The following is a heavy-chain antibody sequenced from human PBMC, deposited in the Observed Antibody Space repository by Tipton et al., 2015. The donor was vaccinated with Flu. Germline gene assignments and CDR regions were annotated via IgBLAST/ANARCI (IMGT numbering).Heavy chain of an antibody. CDR2: VYHSGST. V-gene: IGHV4-38-2*02. D-gene: IGHD1-7*01. J-gene: IGHJ4*02. CDR1: GYSISSGYY. Sequence: LRLSCTVSGYSISSGYYWGWIRHPPGKGLEWIGSVYHSGSTYYNPSLKSRVTISVDTSKNQFSLKLSSVTAADTAVYYCASFISEYNWNYGEGLDYWGQGTLVTVSS. CDR3: ASFISEYNWNYGEGLDY.